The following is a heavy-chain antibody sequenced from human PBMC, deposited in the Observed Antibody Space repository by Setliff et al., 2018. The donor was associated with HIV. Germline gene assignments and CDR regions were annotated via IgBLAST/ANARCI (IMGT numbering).Heavy chain of an antibody. CDR2: INAGNGNT. CDR3: ARDGCDSNRCYVYNWFDP. J-gene: IGHJ5*02. CDR1: GYTFTSHT. V-gene: IGHV1-3*01. Sequence: ASVKVSCKASGYTFTSHTIHWVRQAPGQGLEWMGWINAGNGNTKYSQKFQSRVTITRDTSATTAFVELSSLTSEDTAVYYCARDGCDSNRCYVYNWFDPWGQGTLVTVSS. D-gene: IGHD2-2*01.